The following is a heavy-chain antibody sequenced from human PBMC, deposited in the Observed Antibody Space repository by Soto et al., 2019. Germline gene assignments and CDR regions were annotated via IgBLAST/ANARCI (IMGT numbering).Heavy chain of an antibody. CDR1: GFTFSSYA. Sequence: EVQLLESGGGLVQPGGSLRLSCAASGFTFSSYAMSWVRQAPGKGLEWVSAISGSGGSTYYADSVKGRFTITRDTSKNTLSLQMNSLRAEDTAVYYCGKDGGAYYDFWSGYEDVWGKGTTVTVSS. D-gene: IGHD3-3*01. V-gene: IGHV3-23*01. J-gene: IGHJ6*04. CDR2: ISGSGGST. CDR3: GKDGGAYYDFWSGYEDV.